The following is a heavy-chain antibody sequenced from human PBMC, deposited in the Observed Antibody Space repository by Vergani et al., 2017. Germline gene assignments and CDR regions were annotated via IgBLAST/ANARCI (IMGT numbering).Heavy chain of an antibody. D-gene: IGHD2-2*01. CDR2: INHSGST. J-gene: IGHJ6*03. Sequence: QLQLQESGPGLVKPSATLSLTCSVSGASIRSSNYYWSWIRQPPGKGLEWIGEINHSGSTNYNPSLKSRVTISVDTSKNQFSLKLSSVTAADTAVYYCARGKGGYCSSTSCRGYYYYYMDVWGKGTTVTVSS. CDR3: ARGKGGYCSSTSCRGYYYYYMDV. CDR1: GASIRSSNYY. V-gene: IGHV4-39*07.